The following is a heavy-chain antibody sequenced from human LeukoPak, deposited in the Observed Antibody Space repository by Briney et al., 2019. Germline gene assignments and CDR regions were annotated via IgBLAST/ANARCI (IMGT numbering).Heavy chain of an antibody. V-gene: IGHV3-74*01. CDR3: ARGGRIAVAGTIDY. D-gene: IGHD6-19*01. CDR1: GFTFSSYW. Sequence: PGGSLRLSCAASGFTFSSYWTHWVRQAPGKGLVWVSRINSDGSSISYADSVKGRFTISRDNAKNTLYLQMNSLRAEDTAVYYCARGGRIAVAGTIDYWGQGTLVTVSS. CDR2: INSDGSSI. J-gene: IGHJ4*02.